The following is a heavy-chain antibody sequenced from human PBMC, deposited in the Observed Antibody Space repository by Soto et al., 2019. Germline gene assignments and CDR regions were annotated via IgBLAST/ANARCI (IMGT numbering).Heavy chain of an antibody. J-gene: IGHJ3*02. CDR3: ARDGSVSHYAFDI. CDR2: IYYSGST. V-gene: IGHV4-59*01. CDR1: GGSISSYY. Sequence: QVQLQESGPGLVKPSETLSLTCTASGGSISSYYWSWIRQPPGKGLEWIGYIYYSGSTNYNPSLKSRVTISVDTSKNQFSLKLSSVTAADTAVYYCARDGSVSHYAFDIWGQGTMVTVSS.